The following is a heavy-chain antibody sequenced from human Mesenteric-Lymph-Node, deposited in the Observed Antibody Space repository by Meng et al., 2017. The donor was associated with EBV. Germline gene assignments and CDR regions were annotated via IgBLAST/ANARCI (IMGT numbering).Heavy chain of an antibody. J-gene: IGHJ5*02. Sequence: LHRQHSGSGRVKPSRPLSRTSAVSGGSVSMGGYSWSWIRQPPGKGLEWIGYIYHSGSTYYNPSLKSRVTISVDRSKNQFSLKLSSVTAADTAVYYCARLDSSGYYTSWFDPWGQGTLVTVSS. D-gene: IGHD3-22*01. CDR1: GGSVSMGGYS. V-gene: IGHV4-30-2*01. CDR2: IYHSGST. CDR3: ARLDSSGYYTSWFDP.